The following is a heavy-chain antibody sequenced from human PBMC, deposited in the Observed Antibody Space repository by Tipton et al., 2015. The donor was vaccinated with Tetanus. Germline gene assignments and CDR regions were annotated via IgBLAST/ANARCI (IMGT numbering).Heavy chain of an antibody. J-gene: IGHJ4*02. CDR3: ARHQSGYFTPSDY. CDR2: IYESGDT. Sequence: TLSLTCTVSGGSIRGGTFYWGWIRQPPGKGLEWIGSIYESGDTYYIPSLKSRVTISVDTSKNQFSLNLNSMAAADTGVYYCARHQSGYFTPSDYWGQGNLVTVSS. D-gene: IGHD3-3*01. CDR1: GGSIRGGTFY. V-gene: IGHV4-39*01.